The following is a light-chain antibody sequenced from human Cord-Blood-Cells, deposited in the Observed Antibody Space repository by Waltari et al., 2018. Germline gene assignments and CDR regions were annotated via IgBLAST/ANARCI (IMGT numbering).Light chain of an antibody. Sequence: QSALTQPRPVSGSPGQSVTISCTGTSSDVGGYTYVSWYQQHPGKAPKLMIYDVSKRPSGVPDRFSGSKSGNTASLTISGLPAEDEADYYCCSYAGSYTYVFGTGTKVTVL. J-gene: IGLJ1*01. CDR2: DVS. CDR1: SSDVGGYTY. CDR3: CSYAGSYTYV. V-gene: IGLV2-11*01.